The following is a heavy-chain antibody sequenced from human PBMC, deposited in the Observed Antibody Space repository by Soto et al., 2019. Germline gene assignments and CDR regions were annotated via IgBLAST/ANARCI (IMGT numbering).Heavy chain of an antibody. CDR3: TRLFDYRSSSLDL. Sequence: SETLSLTCTVSGGSISSGSYYWGYIRQPPGKGLEWIGSIYYNGSTYYKPSLKSRVTISVDTSKNQFSLKLSSVSAADTAVYYSTRLFDYRSSSLDLWGGGTRVTVS. CDR1: GGSISSGSYY. D-gene: IGHD2-15*01. CDR2: IYYNGST. V-gene: IGHV4-39*01. J-gene: IGHJ2*01.